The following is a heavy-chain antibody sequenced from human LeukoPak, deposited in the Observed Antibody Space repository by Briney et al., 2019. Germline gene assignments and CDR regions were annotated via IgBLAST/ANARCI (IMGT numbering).Heavy chain of an antibody. V-gene: IGHV3-21*01. CDR2: ITSSSNYM. CDR3: ASLGYSYGRGWFDP. D-gene: IGHD5-18*01. Sequence: GGSLRLSCAASGFTFHSYTMNWVRQAPGKGLEWVSSITSSSNYMYYADSVKGRFTISRDNFKNSLYLQMNSLRVEDTAVYYCASLGYSYGRGWFDPWGQGTLVTVSA. CDR1: GFTFHSYT. J-gene: IGHJ5*02.